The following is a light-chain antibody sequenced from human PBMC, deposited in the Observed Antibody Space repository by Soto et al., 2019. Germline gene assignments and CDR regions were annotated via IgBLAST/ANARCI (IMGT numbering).Light chain of an antibody. V-gene: IGKV3-20*01. CDR2: GAS. Sequence: EIGFTQAPDTLALAPGEIATGSCRASQSVSSSYLAWYQQKPGQAPRLLIYGASSRATGIPDRFSGSGSGTAFPINISRLEPEDFAVYYCQQYGSSPALPFGGGPKV. J-gene: IGKJ4*01. CDR3: QQYGSSPALP. CDR1: QSVSSSY.